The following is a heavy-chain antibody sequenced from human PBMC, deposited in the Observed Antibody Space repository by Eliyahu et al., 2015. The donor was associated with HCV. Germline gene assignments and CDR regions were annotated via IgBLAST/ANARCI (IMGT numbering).Heavy chain of an antibody. V-gene: IGHV4-39*01. CDR1: GDSISSSNYY. CDR2: FSYSGIT. CDR3: ARGYSGDAMDV. Sequence: QLQPQESGPRLVKPSETLSLTCTVSGDSISSSNYYWGWIRQPPGKGLEWIGSFSYSGITYYHPSLRSRVTIXRRHVQDPVLPEAVLCDRXQIRLWYYCARGYSGDAMDVWGQGTTVTVSS. D-gene: IGHD1-1*01. J-gene: IGHJ6*02.